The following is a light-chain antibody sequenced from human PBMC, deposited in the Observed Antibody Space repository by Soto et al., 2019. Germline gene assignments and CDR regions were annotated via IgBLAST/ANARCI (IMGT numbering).Light chain of an antibody. J-gene: IGLJ1*01. Sequence: QSALTQPASVSGSPGQSITISCTGTSSAVGGYNYVSWYQQHPGKAPKLMIYDVSNRPSGVSNRFSGSKSGNTASLTISGLQAEDEADYYCSSYTSSSTPYVFGTWTKGTV. CDR3: SSYTSSSTPYV. CDR2: DVS. V-gene: IGLV2-14*01. CDR1: SSAVGGYNY.